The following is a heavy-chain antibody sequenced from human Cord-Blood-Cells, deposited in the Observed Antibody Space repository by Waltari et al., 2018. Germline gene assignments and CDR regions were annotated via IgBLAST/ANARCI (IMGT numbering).Heavy chain of an antibody. Sequence: QVQLQQWGAGLLKPSETLSLTCAVYGSSFSGYYRSWIRQPPGKGLEWIGEINHSGSTNYNPSLKSRVTISVDTSKNQFSLKLSSVTAADTAVYYCARGDGLRDYWGQGTLVTVSS. CDR2: INHSGST. CDR3: ARGDGLRDY. D-gene: IGHD4-17*01. V-gene: IGHV4-34*01. CDR1: GSSFSGYY. J-gene: IGHJ4*02.